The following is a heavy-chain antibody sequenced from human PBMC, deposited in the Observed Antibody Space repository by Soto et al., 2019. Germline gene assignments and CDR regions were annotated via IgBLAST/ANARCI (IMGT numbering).Heavy chain of an antibody. V-gene: IGHV3-33*01. CDR3: ARDVALGLISGIAVAGPLDY. D-gene: IGHD6-19*01. CDR1: GFTFSSYG. CDR2: IWYDGSNK. J-gene: IGHJ4*02. Sequence: QVQLVESGGGVVQPGRSLRLSCAASGFTFSSYGMHWVRQAPGKGLEWVAVIWYDGSNKYYADSVKGRFTISRDNSKNTLYLQMNSLRAEDTAVYYCARDVALGLISGIAVAGPLDYWGQGTLVTVSS.